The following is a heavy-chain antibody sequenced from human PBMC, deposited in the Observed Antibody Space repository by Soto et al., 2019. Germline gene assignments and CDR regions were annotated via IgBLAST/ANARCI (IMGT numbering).Heavy chain of an antibody. Sequence: ASVKVSCKASGYTFTSYGISWVRQAPGQGLEWMGGIIPIFGTANYAQKFQGRVTITADESTSTAYMELSSLRSEDTAVYYCASMIQLWFDWGQGTLVTVSS. CDR2: IIPIFGTA. V-gene: IGHV1-69*13. CDR3: ASMIQLWFD. D-gene: IGHD5-18*01. CDR1: GYTFTSYG. J-gene: IGHJ4*02.